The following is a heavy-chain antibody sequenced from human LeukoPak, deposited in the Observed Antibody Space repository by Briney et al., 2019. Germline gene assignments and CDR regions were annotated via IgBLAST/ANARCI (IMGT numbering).Heavy chain of an antibody. Sequence: PGGSLRLSCAASGFPFSSYEMSWVRQAPGKGLECVAYISTSGSSIYYADSVKGRFTISRDNSKNTLYLQMNSLRAEDTAVYYCARVSITFDYWGQGTLVTVSS. V-gene: IGHV3-48*03. CDR1: GFPFSSYE. CDR2: ISTSGSSI. D-gene: IGHD3-16*01. CDR3: ARVSITFDY. J-gene: IGHJ4*02.